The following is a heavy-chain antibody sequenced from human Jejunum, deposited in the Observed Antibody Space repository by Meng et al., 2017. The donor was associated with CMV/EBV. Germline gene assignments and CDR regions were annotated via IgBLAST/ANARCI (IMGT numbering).Heavy chain of an antibody. Sequence: YRLIWVRLAPGKGLEWVSSISGSGDYIYYADSVKGRFTIYRDNAKNSLFLQMNSLRAEDTAVYYCARGLMGCTSTSCYSGWFDPWGQGTLVTVSS. CDR1: YR. V-gene: IGHV3-21*01. CDR3: ARGLMGCTSTSCYSGWFDP. D-gene: IGHD2-2*02. J-gene: IGHJ5*02. CDR2: ISGSGDYI.